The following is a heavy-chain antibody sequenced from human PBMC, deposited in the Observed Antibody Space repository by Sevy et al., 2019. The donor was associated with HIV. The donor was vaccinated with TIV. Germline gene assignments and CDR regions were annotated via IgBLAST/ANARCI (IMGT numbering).Heavy chain of an antibody. J-gene: IGHJ4*02. V-gene: IGHV1-69*13. CDR3: ARAGENLYYSYYDY. CDR2: SNPTFDTA. CDR1: GDTLRKHA. Sequence: ASVKVSCKASGDTLRKHAISWVRQAPGKGLEWMGGSNPTFDTANFPRKFQDRVTITADESTSTVYMELSSLRSEDRAVYYCARAGENLYYSYYDYWGQGTLVTVSS. D-gene: IGHD3-10*01.